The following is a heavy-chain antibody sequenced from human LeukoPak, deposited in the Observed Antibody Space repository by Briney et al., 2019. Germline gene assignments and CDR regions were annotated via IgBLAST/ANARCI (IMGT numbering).Heavy chain of an antibody. CDR1: GYTFTGYY. CDR3: ARDYCSSTSCYLDY. J-gene: IGHJ4*02. Sequence: ASVTVSCTASGYTFTGYYMHWVRQAPGQGLEWMGWINPNSGGTNYAQKFQGWVTMTRDTSISTAYMELSRLRSDDTAVYYCARDYCSSTSCYLDYWGQGTLVTVSS. V-gene: IGHV1-2*04. D-gene: IGHD2-2*01. CDR2: INPNSGGT.